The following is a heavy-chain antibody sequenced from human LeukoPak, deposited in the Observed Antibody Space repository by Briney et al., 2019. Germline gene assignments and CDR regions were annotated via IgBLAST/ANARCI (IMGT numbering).Heavy chain of an antibody. J-gene: IGHJ4*02. CDR3: ARDPPYYDILTGYYQIDY. Sequence: PGGSLRLSCAASGFTFSSYSMNWVRQPPGKGLEWVSSISNSSSYIYYADSVKGRFTISRDNAKNSLYLQMNSLRAEDTAVYYCARDPPYYDILTGYYQIDYWGQGTLVTVSS. CDR1: GFTFSSYS. V-gene: IGHV3-21*01. CDR2: ISNSSSYI. D-gene: IGHD3-9*01.